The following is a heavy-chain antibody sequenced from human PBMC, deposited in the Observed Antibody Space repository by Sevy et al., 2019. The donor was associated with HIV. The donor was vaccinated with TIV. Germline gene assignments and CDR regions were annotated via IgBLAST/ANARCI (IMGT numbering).Heavy chain of an antibody. V-gene: IGHV4-59*01. D-gene: IGHD1-26*01. CDR2: IYYSGST. CDR3: ARVNLYSGSYPTFDY. Sequence: SETLSLTCTVSGGSISSYYWSWIRQPPGKGLEWIGYIYYSGSTNYNPSLKSRVTISVDTSKNQFSLKLSSVTAADTAVYYCARVNLYSGSYPTFDYWGQGTLVTVSS. J-gene: IGHJ4*02. CDR1: GGSISSYY.